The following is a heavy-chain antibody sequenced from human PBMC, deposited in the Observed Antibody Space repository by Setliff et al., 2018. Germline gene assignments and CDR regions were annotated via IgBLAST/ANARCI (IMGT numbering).Heavy chain of an antibody. J-gene: IGHJ3*02. V-gene: IGHV4-34*01. CDR3: ARQAVAGSDAFDI. CDR1: GGSFSGYY. D-gene: IGHD6-19*01. CDR2: INHSGST. Sequence: PSETLSLTCAVYGGSFSGYYWSWIRQPPGKGLEWIGEINHSGSTNYNPSLKSRVTISLDTSRNQVSLKLSSVTAADTAMYYCARQAVAGSDAFDIWGQGTMVTVSS.